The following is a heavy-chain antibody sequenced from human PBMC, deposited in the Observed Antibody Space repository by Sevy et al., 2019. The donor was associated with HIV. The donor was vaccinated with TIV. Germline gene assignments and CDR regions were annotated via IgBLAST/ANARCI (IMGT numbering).Heavy chain of an antibody. CDR3: ARGGGNGWYYFDY. CDR1: GGTFSSYG. J-gene: IGHJ4*02. V-gene: IGHV1-69*13. CDR2: IIPILGTV. Sequence: ASVKVSCKASGGTFSSYGISWVRQAPGQGLEWMGGIIPILGTVNYEQKFQGRVTITADESTKPAYMELSSLRSEDTAVYYCARGGGNGWYYFDYWGQETLVTVSS. D-gene: IGHD6-19*01.